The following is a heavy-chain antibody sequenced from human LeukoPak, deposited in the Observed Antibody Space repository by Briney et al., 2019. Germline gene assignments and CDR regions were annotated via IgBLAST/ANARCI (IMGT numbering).Heavy chain of an antibody. CDR1: GYSISSGYY. J-gene: IGHJ4*02. CDR2: IYHSGST. Sequence: SETLSLTCTVSGYSISSGYYWGCIRQPPGKGLEWIGSIYHSGSTYYNPSLKSRVTISVDTSKNQFSLKLSSVTAADTAVYYCARHPSAAAKLLFDYWGQGTLVTVSS. V-gene: IGHV4-38-2*02. CDR3: ARHPSAAAKLLFDY. D-gene: IGHD6-13*01.